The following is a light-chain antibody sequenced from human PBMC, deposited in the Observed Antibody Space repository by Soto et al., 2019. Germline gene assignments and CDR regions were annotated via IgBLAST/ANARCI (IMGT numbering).Light chain of an antibody. CDR2: EGS. J-gene: IGLJ2*01. CDR1: SSDVGSYNL. Sequence: QSALTQPASVSASPGQSIPISCTGTSSDVGSYNLVSWYQQHPGKAPKLMIYEGSKRPSGVSNRFSGSKSGNTASLTISGLQAEYEADYYCCSYAGSSTFVVFGGGTKLTVL. V-gene: IGLV2-23*03. CDR3: CSYAGSSTFVV.